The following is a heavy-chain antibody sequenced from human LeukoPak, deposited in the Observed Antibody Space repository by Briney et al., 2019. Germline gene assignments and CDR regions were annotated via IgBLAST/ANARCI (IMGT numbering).Heavy chain of an antibody. V-gene: IGHV4-38-2*02. CDR1: GYSISSGYY. J-gene: IGHJ4*02. CDR3: ARVNRRGAYHFDY. D-gene: IGHD4/OR15-4a*01. CDR2: IYHSGST. Sequence: SETLSLTCTVSGYSISSGYYWGWIRQPPGKGLEWIGSIYHSGSTYYNPSLKSRVTISVDTSKNQFSLKLSSVTAADTAVYYCARVNRRGAYHFDYWGQGTLVTVSS.